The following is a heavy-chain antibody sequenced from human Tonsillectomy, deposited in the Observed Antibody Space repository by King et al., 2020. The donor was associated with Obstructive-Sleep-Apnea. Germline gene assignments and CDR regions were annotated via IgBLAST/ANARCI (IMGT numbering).Heavy chain of an antibody. D-gene: IGHD3-9*01. CDR1: GYTFTSYG. CDR2: ISASNGNT. J-gene: IGHJ4*02. V-gene: IGHV1-18*01. Sequence: VQLVQSGAEVKKPGASVKVSCKASGYTFTSYGISWVRQAPGQGLEWMGWISASNGNTNYAQKLQGRVTMTTDISTRTAYMELRSLRSDDTAVYYCARGGYDILAGYYAGRDVDFDYWGQGTLVTVSS. CDR3: ARGGYDILAGYYAGRDVDFDY.